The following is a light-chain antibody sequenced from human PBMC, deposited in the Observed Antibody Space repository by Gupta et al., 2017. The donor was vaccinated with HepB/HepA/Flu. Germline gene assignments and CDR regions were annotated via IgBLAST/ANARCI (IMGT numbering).Light chain of an antibody. Sequence: SHELTQPPPVSVSPGQTASITCSGDTLGDKYGFWYQQRPGQSPVLVIYQNRKRPSGIPERFSGSKSGNTATLTISGTQAMDEADYYCQAWDNNFDLVFGGGTKLTVL. CDR2: QNR. V-gene: IGLV3-1*01. CDR3: QAWDNNFDLV. J-gene: IGLJ2*01. CDR1: TLGDKY.